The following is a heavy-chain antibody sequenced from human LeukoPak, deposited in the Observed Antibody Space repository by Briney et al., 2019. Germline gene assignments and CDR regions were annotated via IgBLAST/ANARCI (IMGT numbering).Heavy chain of an antibody. CDR1: GVTLSSYA. V-gene: IGHV3-23*01. D-gene: IGHD1-26*01. CDR3: ANDRTVGASYWYFDL. J-gene: IGHJ2*01. Sequence: PGGSLRLSCAASGVTLSSYAMSWARQAPGKGLEWVSGISSSGSGGNTYYADSVKGRFTISRDSSKNTLFLHMNTLRAEDTAIYYCANDRTVGASYWYFDLWGRGTLVTVSS. CDR2: ISSSGSGGNT.